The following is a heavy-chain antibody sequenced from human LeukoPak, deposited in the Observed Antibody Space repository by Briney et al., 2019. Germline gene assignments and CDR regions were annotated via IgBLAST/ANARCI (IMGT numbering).Heavy chain of an antibody. CDR3: ARLGSFRRLFYRGNWFDP. CDR2: IYYSGST. CDR1: GFTFSSYA. D-gene: IGHD3-10*01. J-gene: IGHJ5*02. Sequence: GSLRLSCAASGFTFSSYAMSWVRQAPGKGLEWIGYIYYSGSTNYNPSLKSRVTISVDTSKNQFPLKLSSVTAADTAVYYCARLGSFRRLFYRGNWFDPWGQGTLVTVSS. V-gene: IGHV4-59*08.